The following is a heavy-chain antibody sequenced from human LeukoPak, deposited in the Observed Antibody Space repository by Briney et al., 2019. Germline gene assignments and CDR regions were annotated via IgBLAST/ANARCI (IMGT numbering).Heavy chain of an antibody. CDR1: GFTVNSNY. CDR3: ARDLHYAFDI. D-gene: IGHD3-10*01. Sequence: GGSLRLSCAASGFTVNSNYMNWVRQAPGKGLEWVSHIYSSDTTYADSVKGRFTISRDNAKNSLYLQMNSLRDEDTAVYYCARDLHYAFDIWGQGTMVTASS. J-gene: IGHJ3*02. V-gene: IGHV3-48*02. CDR2: IYSSDTT.